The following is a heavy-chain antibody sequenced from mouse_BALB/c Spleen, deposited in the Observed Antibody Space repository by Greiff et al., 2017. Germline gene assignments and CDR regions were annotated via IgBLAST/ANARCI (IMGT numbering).Heavy chain of an antibody. V-gene: IGHV1-37*01. Sequence: VQLQQSGPDLVKPGASVKLSCKASGYSFTSYFMHWVKQSHGKSLEWIGRINPYNGDTFYNKKFKGKATLTVDKSSSTAHMELLSLTSEDSAVYNCESDGNCFAYWGQGTPVTVSA. D-gene: IGHD2-1*01. CDR2: INPYNGDT. CDR3: ESDGNCFAY. CDR1: GYSFTSYF. J-gene: IGHJ2*01.